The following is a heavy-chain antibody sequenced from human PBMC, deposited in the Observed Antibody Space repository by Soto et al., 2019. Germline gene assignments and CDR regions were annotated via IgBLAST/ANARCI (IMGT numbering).Heavy chain of an antibody. D-gene: IGHD3-3*01. CDR3: ARASADFWSGYYPQVPFPFDY. J-gene: IGHJ4*02. Sequence: ASVKVSCKASGGTFSSYAISWVRQAPGQGLEWMGGIIPIFGTANYAQKFQGRVTITADESTSTAYMELSSLRSEDTAVYYCARASADFWSGYYPQVPFPFDYWGQGTLVTVSS. V-gene: IGHV1-69*13. CDR2: IIPIFGTA. CDR1: GGTFSSYA.